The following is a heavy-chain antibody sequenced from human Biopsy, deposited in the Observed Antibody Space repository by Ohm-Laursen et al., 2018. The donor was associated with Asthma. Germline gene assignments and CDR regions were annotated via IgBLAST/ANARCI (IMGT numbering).Heavy chain of an antibody. CDR2: IYSGGTS. V-gene: IGHV3-53*01. D-gene: IGHD3-22*01. CDR3: ARGDSSNWSHYYFDY. J-gene: IGHJ4*02. Sequence: SLRLSCAPSGFAVSRDYMFWVRQAPGKGLEWVSVIYSGGTSHTADSVRGRFTISRDYSKNTLYLQMHSLRAEDTAVYYCARGDSSNWSHYYFDYWGQGTLVTVSS. CDR1: GFAVSRDY.